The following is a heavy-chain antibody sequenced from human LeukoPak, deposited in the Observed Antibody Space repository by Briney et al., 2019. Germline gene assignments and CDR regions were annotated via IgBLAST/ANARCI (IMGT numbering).Heavy chain of an antibody. CDR3: AKDRWLGDLDYGMDV. V-gene: IGHV3-30*18. J-gene: IGHJ6*04. Sequence: GGSLRLSCAASGFTFSSHGMHWVRQAPGKGLEWGSVISYNGGNKYYADSVKGRFTISRDNVKNMVYLEMNSPTEEDTAVYHCAKDRWLGDLDYGMDVWGKGTMVTVSS. CDR1: GFTFSSHG. CDR2: ISYNGGNK. D-gene: IGHD3-10*01.